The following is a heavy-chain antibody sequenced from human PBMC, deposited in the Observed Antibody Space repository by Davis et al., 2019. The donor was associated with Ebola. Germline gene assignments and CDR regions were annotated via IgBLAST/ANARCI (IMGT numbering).Heavy chain of an antibody. D-gene: IGHD6-6*01. CDR3: ARVYYSSSNWFDP. J-gene: IGHJ5*02. CDR1: GGSFSGYY. CDR2: INHSGST. V-gene: IGHV4-34*01. Sequence: SETLSLTCAVYGGSFSGYYWSWIRQPPGKGLEWIGEINHSGSTNYNPSLKSQVTISVDTSKNQFSLKLSSVTAADTAVYYCARVYYSSSNWFDPWGQGTLVTVSS.